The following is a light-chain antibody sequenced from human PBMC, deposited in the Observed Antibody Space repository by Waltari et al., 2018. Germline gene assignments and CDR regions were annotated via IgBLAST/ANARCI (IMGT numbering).Light chain of an antibody. CDR2: KAS. CDR3: QRYSGYPPT. CDR1: QSTNTW. V-gene: IGKV1-5*03. Sequence: DIQMTQSPSTLSASVGDRITITCRASQSTNTWLAWYQQKPGKAPKLLISKASSLQSEVPSRFSGSGFGTEFTLTISSLQPDDSATYYCQRYSGYPPTFGGGTKVEIK. J-gene: IGKJ4*01.